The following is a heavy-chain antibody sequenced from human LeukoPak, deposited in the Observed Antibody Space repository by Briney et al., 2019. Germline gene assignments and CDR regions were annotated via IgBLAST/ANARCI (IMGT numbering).Heavy chain of an antibody. CDR3: ARGGLAAAGTFDY. CDR1: GYTFTGYY. V-gene: IGHV1-2*04. D-gene: IGHD6-13*01. CDR2: INPNSGGT. Sequence: GASVKVSCKASGYTFTGYYMHWVRQAPGQGLEWMGWINPNSGGTNYAQKFQGWVTMTRDTSISTAYMELSRLRSDDTAVYYCARGGLAAAGTFDYWGQGTLVTVSS. J-gene: IGHJ4*02.